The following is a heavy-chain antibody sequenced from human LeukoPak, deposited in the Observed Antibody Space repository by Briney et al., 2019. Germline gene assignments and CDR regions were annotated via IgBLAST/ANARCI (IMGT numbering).Heavy chain of an antibody. V-gene: IGHV5-51*01. CDR3: ASSPDYGGNFFDY. J-gene: IGHJ4*02. D-gene: IGHD4-17*01. CDR2: IYPGDSDT. CDR1: GYSFTSYW. Sequence: AESLKISCKGSGYSFTSYWIGWVRQMPGKGLEWMGIIYPGDSDTRYSPPFQGQVTISADKSISTAYLQWSSLKASDTAMYYCASSPDYGGNFFDYWGQGTLVTVSS.